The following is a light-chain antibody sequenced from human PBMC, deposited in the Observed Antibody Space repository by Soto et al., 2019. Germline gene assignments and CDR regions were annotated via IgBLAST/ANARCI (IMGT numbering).Light chain of an antibody. CDR1: QSISSW. CDR3: QQYNSGA. J-gene: IGKJ1*01. V-gene: IGKV1-5*01. Sequence: DIQMTQSPSTLSASVGDRVTITCRASQSISSWLAWYQQKPGKAPKLLIYDASSLESGVPSRLSGSGSGTEFTLTISSLQPDDFATYYCQQYNSGAFGQGTKVEIK. CDR2: DAS.